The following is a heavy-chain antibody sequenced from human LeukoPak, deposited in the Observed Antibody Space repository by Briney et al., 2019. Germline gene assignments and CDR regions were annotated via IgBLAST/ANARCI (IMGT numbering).Heavy chain of an antibody. CDR3: AQKGGTDY. CDR2: ISSTGSPI. Sequence: PGGSLRLSCAASGFTFSRFGMNWVRQAPGKGLEWVSYISSTGSPIYYADSVKGRFTISRDNAKNSLYLQMNSLRDDDTAVYYCAQKGGTDYWDQGTLVTVSS. D-gene: IGHD2-15*01. CDR1: GFTFSRFG. J-gene: IGHJ4*02. V-gene: IGHV3-48*02.